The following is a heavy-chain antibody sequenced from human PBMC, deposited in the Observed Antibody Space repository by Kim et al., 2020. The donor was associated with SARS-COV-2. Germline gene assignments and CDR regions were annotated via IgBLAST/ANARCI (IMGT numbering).Heavy chain of an antibody. D-gene: IGHD3-3*01. V-gene: IGHV1-18*01. Sequence: ASVKVSCKASGYTFTSYGISWVRQAPGQGLEWMGWISAYNGNTNYAQKLQGRVTMTTDTSTSTAYMELRSLRSDDTAVYYCARGGRRYDFWSGYNTPWDYWGQGTLVTVSS. CDR1: GYTFTSYG. CDR2: ISAYNGNT. J-gene: IGHJ4*02. CDR3: ARGGRRYDFWSGYNTPWDY.